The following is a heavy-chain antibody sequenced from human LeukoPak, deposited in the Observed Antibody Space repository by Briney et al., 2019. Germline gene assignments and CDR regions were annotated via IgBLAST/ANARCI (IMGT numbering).Heavy chain of an antibody. Sequence: GGSLRLSCAASGFTFSNYWMHWVRQAPGKGLVWVSRIKSDGSSTNYADSVKGRFTISRDNAKNTLYLQMNSLRAEDTAMYYCTRILVGSNRAFDIWGQGTMATVSS. V-gene: IGHV3-74*01. D-gene: IGHD2-21*01. CDR3: TRILVGSNRAFDI. CDR1: GFTFSNYW. J-gene: IGHJ3*02. CDR2: IKSDGSST.